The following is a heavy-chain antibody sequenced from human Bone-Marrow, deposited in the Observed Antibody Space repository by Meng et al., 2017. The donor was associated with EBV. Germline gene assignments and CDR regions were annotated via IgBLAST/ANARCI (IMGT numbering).Heavy chain of an antibody. V-gene: IGHV1-3*01. J-gene: IGHJ4*02. CDR1: GYTFTSYA. CDR3: ARLDYFDY. CDR2: INPGNGNT. Sequence: VQLVQSGAGVKKPGASVKVSCKPSGYTFTSYAMHWVRQAPGQRLEWMGWINPGNGNTKYSQKFQGRVTITRDTSASTAYMELSSPRSEDTAVYYCARLDYFDYWGQGTLVTVSS.